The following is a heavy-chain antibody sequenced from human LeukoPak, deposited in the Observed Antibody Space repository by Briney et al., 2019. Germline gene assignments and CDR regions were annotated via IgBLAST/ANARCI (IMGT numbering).Heavy chain of an antibody. CDR1: GYTFTGYY. CDR3: ARPRYRAAAGRGYYFDY. J-gene: IGHJ4*02. D-gene: IGHD6-13*01. CDR2: INPNSGGT. Sequence: GASVKVSCKASGYTFTGYYMHWVRQAPGQGLEWMGWINPNSGGTNYAQKFQGWVTMTRDTSISTAYMELSRLRSDDTAVYYCARPRYRAAAGRGYYFDYWGQGTLVTVPS. V-gene: IGHV1-2*04.